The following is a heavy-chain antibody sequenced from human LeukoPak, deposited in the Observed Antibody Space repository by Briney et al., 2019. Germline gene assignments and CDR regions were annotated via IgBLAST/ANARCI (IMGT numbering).Heavy chain of an antibody. D-gene: IGHD6-19*01. CDR1: GFTFTDYA. V-gene: IGHV3-23*01. CDR3: AKAPTPYNSGFDY. J-gene: IGHJ4*02. Sequence: GGSLRLSCAASGFTFTDYAMGWVRQAPGQGLEWASTISASGSTTYYADSVRGRFTISRDNSKNTLSLQMSRLRAEGTAVYYCAKAPTPYNSGFDYWGQGTLVAVSS. CDR2: ISASGSTT.